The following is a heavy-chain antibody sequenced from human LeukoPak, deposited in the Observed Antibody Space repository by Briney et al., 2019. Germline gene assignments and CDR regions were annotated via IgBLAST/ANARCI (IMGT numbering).Heavy chain of an antibody. D-gene: IGHD3-22*01. Sequence: PSETLSLTCTVSGGSISSYYWSWIRQPPGKGLEWIGYIYYSGSTNYNPSLKSRVTISVDTPKNQFSLKLSSVTAADTAVYYCASLLVEGYYDSSGYYSGFDYWGQGTLVTVSS. CDR2: IYYSGST. J-gene: IGHJ4*02. CDR3: ASLLVEGYYDSSGYYSGFDY. V-gene: IGHV4-59*01. CDR1: GGSISSYY.